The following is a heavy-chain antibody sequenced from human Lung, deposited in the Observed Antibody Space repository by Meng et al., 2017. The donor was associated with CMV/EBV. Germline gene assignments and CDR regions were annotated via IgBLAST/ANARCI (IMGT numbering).Heavy chain of an antibody. Sequence: CKPSGYTFTDNYIRWVRQAPGQGLEWMGWINPNSGGTNYAQKFQGRVTMTRDTSSSTAYMELSSLRSDDTAVYFCARDYDFWKNYLDYWGQGTLVTVSS. J-gene: IGHJ4*02. CDR2: INPNSGGT. CDR3: ARDYDFWKNYLDY. D-gene: IGHD3-3*01. V-gene: IGHV1-2*02. CDR1: GYTFTDNY.